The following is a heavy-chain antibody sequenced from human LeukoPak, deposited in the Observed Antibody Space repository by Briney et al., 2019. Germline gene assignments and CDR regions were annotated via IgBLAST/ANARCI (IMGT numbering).Heavy chain of an antibody. Sequence: GASVKVSCKASGYTFTGYYMHWVRQAPGQGLERMGWINPNSGGTNYAQKFQGRVTMTRDASISTAYMELSRLRSDDTAVYYCARGNLAVAPQTYFDYWGQGTLVTVSS. J-gene: IGHJ4*02. CDR2: INPNSGGT. V-gene: IGHV1-2*02. CDR3: ARGNLAVAPQTYFDY. D-gene: IGHD6-19*01. CDR1: GYTFTGYY.